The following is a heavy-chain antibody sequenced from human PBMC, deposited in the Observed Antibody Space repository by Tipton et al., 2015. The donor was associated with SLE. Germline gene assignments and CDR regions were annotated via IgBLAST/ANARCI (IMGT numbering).Heavy chain of an antibody. CDR2: ISQSGNT. D-gene: IGHD6-19*01. J-gene: IGHJ3*01. CDR3: AREKENTGWFWLNAFDV. CDR1: GYSINSASY. Sequence: LRLSCNVSGYSINSASYWGWIRQPPGKGLEWVGSISQSGNTYYNPSLKSRVTISIDTSKNQFSLRLSSVTAADTAIYYCAREKENTGWFWLNAFDVWGRGTLVTVST. V-gene: IGHV4-38-2*02.